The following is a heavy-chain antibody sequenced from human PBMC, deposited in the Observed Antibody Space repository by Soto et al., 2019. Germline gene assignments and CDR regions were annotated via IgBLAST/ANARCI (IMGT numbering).Heavy chain of an antibody. CDR2: ISGSGGST. CDR1: GFTFSSYA. J-gene: IGHJ4*02. V-gene: IGHV3-23*01. D-gene: IGHD5-18*01. Sequence: PGGSLRLSCAASGFTFSSYAMSWVRQAPGKGLEWVSAISGSGGSTYYADSVKGRFTISRDNSKNTLYLQMNSLRAEDTAVYYCAKDPGYSYGYREDYWGQGTLVNVSS. CDR3: AKDPGYSYGYREDY.